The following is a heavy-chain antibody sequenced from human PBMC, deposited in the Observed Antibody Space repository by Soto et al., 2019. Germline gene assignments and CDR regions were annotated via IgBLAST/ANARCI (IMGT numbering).Heavy chain of an antibody. CDR1: GYTFTTYY. V-gene: IGHV1-46*01. Sequence: QVQLVQSGAEVKRPGASVKVSCKASGYTFTTYYMHWVRLAPGQGLEWMGIINPSGGDTTYAQKFQGRVTMTRDTSTSTVYMERSSLTSEDTAVYYCASDRILLAGCFDCWGQGTRVTVSS. CDR3: ASDRILLAGCFDC. CDR2: INPSGGDT. J-gene: IGHJ4*02.